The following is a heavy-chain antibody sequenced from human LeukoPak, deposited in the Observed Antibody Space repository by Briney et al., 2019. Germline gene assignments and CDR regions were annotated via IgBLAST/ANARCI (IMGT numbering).Heavy chain of an antibody. CDR1: GGTFSSYA. D-gene: IGHD1-14*01. CDR3: AMTPRTYYYYMDV. Sequence: GASVKVSCKASGGTFSSYAISWVRQAPGQGLEWMGGIIPIFGTANYAQKFQGRVTITADESTSTAYMELSSLRSDGTAVYYCAMTPRTYYYYMDVWGKGTTVTISS. V-gene: IGHV1-69*13. J-gene: IGHJ6*03. CDR2: IIPIFGTA.